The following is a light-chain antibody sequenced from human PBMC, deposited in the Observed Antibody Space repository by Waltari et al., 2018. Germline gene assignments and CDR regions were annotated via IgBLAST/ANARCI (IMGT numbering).Light chain of an antibody. CDR3: QKYGTLPAT. CDR1: QSVSRT. V-gene: IGKV3-20*01. J-gene: IGKJ1*01. CDR2: DAS. Sequence: EIVLTQSPGTLSLSPGERATLSCRASQSVSRTLAWYPQKPGQAPRLLIYDASSSATGIPDRFSGSGSGTDFSLTISRLEPEDFAVYYCQKYGTLPATFGQGTKVEIK.